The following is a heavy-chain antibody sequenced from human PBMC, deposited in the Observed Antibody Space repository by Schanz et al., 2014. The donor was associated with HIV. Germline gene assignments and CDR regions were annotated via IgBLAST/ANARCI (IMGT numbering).Heavy chain of an antibody. V-gene: IGHV3-30*18. CDR3: AKDEYYYGSGSYIYFYYGMDV. Sequence: VQLLEFGGGLVRPGESLRLSCLASGFTFNNYAMSWVRQAPGKGLEWVALISYDGSNKYYSDSVKGRFTISRDNSRNTLYLEMNSLRADDTAVYYCAKDEYYYGSGSYIYFYYGMDVWGQGTTVTVSS. D-gene: IGHD3-10*01. J-gene: IGHJ6*02. CDR1: GFTFNNYA. CDR2: ISYDGSNK.